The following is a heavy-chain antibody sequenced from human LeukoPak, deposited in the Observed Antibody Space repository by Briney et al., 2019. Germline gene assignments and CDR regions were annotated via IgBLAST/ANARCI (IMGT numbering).Heavy chain of an antibody. V-gene: IGHV4-59*01. Sequence: SVTLSLTCTVSGGSISSYYWSWIRQPPRKGLEWIGYIYYSGSTNYNPSLKSRVTISVDTSKNQFSLKLSSVTAADTAVYYCARERQRYYDSSGYQNWFDPWGQGTLVTVSS. J-gene: IGHJ5*02. CDR1: GGSISSYY. CDR2: IYYSGST. CDR3: ARERQRYYDSSGYQNWFDP. D-gene: IGHD3-22*01.